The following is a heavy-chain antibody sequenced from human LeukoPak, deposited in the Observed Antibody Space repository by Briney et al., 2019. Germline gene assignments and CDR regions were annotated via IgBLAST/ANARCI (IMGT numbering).Heavy chain of an antibody. J-gene: IGHJ5*02. V-gene: IGHV4-31*03. D-gene: IGHD3-22*01. CDR3: AYYDSSGYSSGWFDP. Sequence: PSQTLSLTCTVSGGSISSGGYYWSWIRQHPGKGLEWIGYIYYSGSTYYNPSLKSRVTISVDTSKNQFSLKLSSVTAADTAVYYCAYYDSSGYSSGWFDPWGQGTLVTVSS. CDR2: IYYSGST. CDR1: GGSISSGGYY.